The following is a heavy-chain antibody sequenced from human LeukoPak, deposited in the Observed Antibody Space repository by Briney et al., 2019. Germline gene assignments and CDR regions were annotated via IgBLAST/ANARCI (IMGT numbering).Heavy chain of an antibody. CDR1: GYTFTEYY. D-gene: IGHD3-9*01. J-gene: IGHJ4*02. V-gene: IGHV1-2*02. CDR3: ARDDILNGYSDY. Sequence: GASVKVSCKASGYTFTEYYMHWVRQAPGQGLKWMGWINPKSGGTNYAQKFRGRVTMTRDPSISIAHMELSGLRSDDTAVYYCARDDILNGYSDYWGQGSLVTVSS. CDR2: INPKSGGT.